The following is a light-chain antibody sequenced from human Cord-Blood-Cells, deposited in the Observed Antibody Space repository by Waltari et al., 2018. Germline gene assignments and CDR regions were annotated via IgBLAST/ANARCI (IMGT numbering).Light chain of an antibody. Sequence: QSALTQPASVSGSPGQSITISCHGTRSDVGSYNLVSLYPRHTGKAPKLLIYWGSKRPSGVSKRFSGSKAGNAASLTISGLQGEDEADYYCCSYAGSSTLVFGGGTKLTVL. CDR1: RSDVGSYNL. CDR3: CSYAGSSTLV. CDR2: WGS. V-gene: IGLV2-23*01. J-gene: IGLJ3*02.